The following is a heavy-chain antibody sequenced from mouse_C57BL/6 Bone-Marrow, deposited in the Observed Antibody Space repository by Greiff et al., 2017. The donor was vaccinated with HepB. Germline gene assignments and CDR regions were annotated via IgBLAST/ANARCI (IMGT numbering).Heavy chain of an antibody. J-gene: IGHJ2*01. CDR1: GFNIKDDY. CDR2: IDPENGDT. CDR3: TTYSNLYYDY. Sequence: VQLQQSGAELVRPGASVKLSCTASGFNIKDDYMHWVKQRPEQGLEWIGWIDPENGDTEYASKFQGKATITADTSSNTAYLQLSSLTSEDTAFYYCTTYSNLYYDYWGQGTTLTVAT. D-gene: IGHD2-5*01. V-gene: IGHV14-4*01.